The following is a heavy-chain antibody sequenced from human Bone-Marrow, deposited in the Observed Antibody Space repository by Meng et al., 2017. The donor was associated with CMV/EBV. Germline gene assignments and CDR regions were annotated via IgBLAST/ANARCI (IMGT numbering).Heavy chain of an antibody. CDR2: ISYDGSNK. D-gene: IGHD3-3*01. J-gene: IGHJ6*01. CDR3: AKDPYYDFWSGYPSLHYYYGMDV. CDR1: GLTFSHYS. V-gene: IGHV3-30*18. Sequence: GGSLRLSCAAYGLTFSHYSMNWVHQAPGKGLEWVAVISYDGSNKYYADSVKGRFTISRDNSKNTLYLQMNSLKAEDTAVYYCAKDPYYDFWSGYPSLHYYYGMDVWGQGTTVTFYS.